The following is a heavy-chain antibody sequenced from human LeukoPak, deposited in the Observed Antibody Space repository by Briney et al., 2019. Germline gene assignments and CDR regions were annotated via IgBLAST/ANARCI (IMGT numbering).Heavy chain of an antibody. V-gene: IGHV3-23*01. Sequence: GGTLRLSCAASGFTFSNHGMNWVRQAPGKGLEWVSGISPSGDITYYADSVKGRFTISRDNSKNTLYLQMSSLRAEDTAVYYCAKDLTGSSSFSGWFDPWGQGTLVTVSS. CDR1: GFTFSNHG. CDR3: AKDLTGSSSFSGWFDP. D-gene: IGHD6-6*01. J-gene: IGHJ5*02. CDR2: ISPSGDIT.